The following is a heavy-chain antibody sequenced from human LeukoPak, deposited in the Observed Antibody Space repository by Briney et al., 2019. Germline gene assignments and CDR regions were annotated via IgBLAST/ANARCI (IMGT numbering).Heavy chain of an antibody. J-gene: IGHJ5*02. V-gene: IGHV3-48*04. CDR1: GFTFSSYS. CDR2: ISSSGRTI. D-gene: IGHD3-16*02. Sequence: GGSLRLSCAASGFTFSSYSMNWVRQAPGKGLEWVLYISSSGRTIYYADSVKGRFTISRDNAKNTLYLQMNSLRAEDTAVYYCARDNGDYDYVWWSYRRSSPGGACGQGTLVTVSS. CDR3: ARDNGDYDYVWWSYRRSSPGGA.